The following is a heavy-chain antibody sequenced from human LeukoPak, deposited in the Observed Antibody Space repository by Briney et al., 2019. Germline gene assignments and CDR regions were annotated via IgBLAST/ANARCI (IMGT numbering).Heavy chain of an antibody. Sequence: GGSLRLSCAASGFTFTNAWMSWVRQAPGKGLEWVATIKDDGSDRYYVDSVKGRFTISRDNAKNSLYLQVNSLRVEDTAVYYCVNLGYSDGGQGTLVTVSS. CDR2: IKDDGSDR. V-gene: IGHV3-7*01. CDR3: VNLGYSD. D-gene: IGHD5-12*01. CDR1: GFTFTNAW. J-gene: IGHJ4*02.